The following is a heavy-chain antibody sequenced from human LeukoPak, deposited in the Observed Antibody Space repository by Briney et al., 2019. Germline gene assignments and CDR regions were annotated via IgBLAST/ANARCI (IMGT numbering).Heavy chain of an antibody. Sequence: GGSLRLSCVASGLTFSSSWMHWVRQTPGEGLMWVSHINTDGSNTNYADSVKGRFTVSRDNARNTLFLQMSGLRAEDTAVYYCTSSSAAYRKFDCWGQGTLVTVSS. J-gene: IGHJ4*02. CDR1: GLTFSSSW. V-gene: IGHV3-74*01. CDR3: TSSSAAYRKFDC. CDR2: INTDGSNT. D-gene: IGHD3-16*02.